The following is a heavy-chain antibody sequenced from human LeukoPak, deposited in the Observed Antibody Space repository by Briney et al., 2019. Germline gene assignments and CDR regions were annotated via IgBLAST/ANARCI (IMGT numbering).Heavy chain of an antibody. J-gene: IGHJ4*02. D-gene: IGHD3-10*01. CDR1: GFTFDDYA. CDR2: IGWNSGSI. Sequence: PGGSLRLSCAASGFTFDDYAMHWVRQAPGKGLEWGSGIGWNSGSIGYADSVKGRFTISRDNAKNSLYLQMNSLRAEDTALYYCAKDKDTMVRGVTYYFDYWGQGTLVTVSS. V-gene: IGHV3-9*01. CDR3: AKDKDTMVRGVTYYFDY.